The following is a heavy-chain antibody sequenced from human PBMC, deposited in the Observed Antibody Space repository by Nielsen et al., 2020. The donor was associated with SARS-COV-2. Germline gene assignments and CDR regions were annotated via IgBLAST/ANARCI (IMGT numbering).Heavy chain of an antibody. CDR3: ARAGWGYSSGWYNWFDP. CDR2: IFNTGST. Sequence: SETLSLTCTVFGGSIGSYYWSWIRQPPGKGLEWIGHIFNTGSTSYNPSLRSRVTILVDTSKNHFSLKLTSVTAADTAVYYCARAGWGYSSGWYNWFDPWGQGTLVTVSS. V-gene: IGHV4-59*13. J-gene: IGHJ5*02. CDR1: GGSIGSYY. D-gene: IGHD6-19*01.